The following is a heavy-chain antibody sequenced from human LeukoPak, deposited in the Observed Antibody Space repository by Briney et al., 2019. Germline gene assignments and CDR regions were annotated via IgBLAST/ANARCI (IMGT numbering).Heavy chain of an antibody. CDR3: ARAGSKIAAAGRWYYFDY. D-gene: IGHD6-13*01. Sequence: SVKVSCKASGGTFSSYAISWVRQAPGQRLEWMGRIIPILGIANYAQKFQGRVTITADKSTSTDYMELSSLRSEDMAVHYCARAGSKIAAAGRWYYFDYWGRGTLVTVSS. CDR1: GGTFSSYA. CDR2: IIPILGIA. J-gene: IGHJ4*02. V-gene: IGHV1-69*04.